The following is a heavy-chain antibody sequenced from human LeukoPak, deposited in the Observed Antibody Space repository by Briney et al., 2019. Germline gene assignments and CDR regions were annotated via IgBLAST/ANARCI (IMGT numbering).Heavy chain of an antibody. CDR3: AKALNYYSNYGSVDY. V-gene: IGHV3-23*01. CDR2: ISGSGGST. J-gene: IGHJ4*02. Sequence: GGSLRLSCAASGVTLSSYAMSWVRQAPGKGLEWVSAISGSGGSTYYADSVKGRFTISRDNSKNTLYLQMNSLRAEDTAVYYCAKALNYYSNYGSVDYWGQGTLVTVSS. CDR1: GVTLSSYA. D-gene: IGHD4-11*01.